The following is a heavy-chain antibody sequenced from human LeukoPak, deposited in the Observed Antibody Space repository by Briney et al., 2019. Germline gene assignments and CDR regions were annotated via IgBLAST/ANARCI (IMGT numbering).Heavy chain of an antibody. D-gene: IGHD6-13*01. V-gene: IGHV1-8*03. CDR3: ARKRSSSWYRYWFDP. J-gene: IGHJ5*02. Sequence: ASVKVSCKASGYTFTSYDINWVRQATGQELEWMGWMNPNSGNTGYAQKFQGRVTITRNTSISTAYMELSSLRSEDTAVYYCARKRSSSWYRYWFDPWGQGTLVTVSS. CDR2: MNPNSGNT. CDR1: GYTFTSYD.